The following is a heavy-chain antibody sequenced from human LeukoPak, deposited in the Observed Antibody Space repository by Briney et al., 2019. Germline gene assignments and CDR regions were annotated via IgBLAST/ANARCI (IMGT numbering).Heavy chain of an antibody. CDR1: GFTFSSYS. J-gene: IGHJ6*02. CDR2: ISSSSSYI. D-gene: IGHD3-9*01. V-gene: IGHV3-21*01. Sequence: PGGSLRLSCAASGFTFSSYSMNWVRQAPGKGLEWVSSISSSSSYIYYADSVKGRFTISRDNAKNSLYLQMNSLRAEDTAVYYCARGLSYYDILTGYFKSVYGMDVWGQGTTVTVSS. CDR3: ARGLSYYDILTGYFKSVYGMDV.